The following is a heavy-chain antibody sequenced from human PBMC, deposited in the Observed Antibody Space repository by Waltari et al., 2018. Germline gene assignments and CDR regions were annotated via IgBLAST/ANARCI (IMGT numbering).Heavy chain of an antibody. CDR2: KYYSGTN. D-gene: IGHD2-21*01. CDR1: GVSISATHYY. V-gene: IGHV4-39*01. J-gene: IGHJ4*02. CDR3: ARGDPPNCGAEGYSDN. Sequence: QLQLQESGPGLVRPSETLSLTCNVSGVSISATHYYWGWIRQPQGKGPEWIASKYYSGTNYYIPSLRSRVSISVDTSNNQFTLKMISVTAADTAVYRYARGDPPNCGAEGYSDNWGQGILVTVSS.